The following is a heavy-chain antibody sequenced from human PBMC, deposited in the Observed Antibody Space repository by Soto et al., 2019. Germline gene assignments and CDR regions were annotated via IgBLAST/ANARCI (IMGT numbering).Heavy chain of an antibody. J-gene: IGHJ3*02. D-gene: IGHD3-3*01. V-gene: IGHV4-4*02. CDR2: IYHSGRT. CDR1: GGSISSSNW. Sequence: QVQLQESGPGLVKPSGTLSLTCAVSGGSISSSNWWSWVRQPPGKGLEWIGEIYHSGRTNYNPSLKSRVTISVDKSKNQFSLKLSSVTAADTAVYYCASGGSGYPHDDAFDIWGQGTMVTVSS. CDR3: ASGGSGYPHDDAFDI.